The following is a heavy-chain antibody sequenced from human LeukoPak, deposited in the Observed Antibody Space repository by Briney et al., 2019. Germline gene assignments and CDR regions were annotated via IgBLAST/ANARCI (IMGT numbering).Heavy chain of an antibody. CDR1: GFTFDDYG. CDR2: ISGSGGST. D-gene: IGHD3-22*01. Sequence: GGSLRLSCAASGFTFDDYGMSWVRQAPGKGLEWVSAISGSGGSTYYADSVKGRFTISRDNSKNTLYLQMNSLRAEDTAVYYCAKVLRHYYDSSGYDAFDISGQGTMVTVPS. CDR3: AKVLRHYYDSSGYDAFDI. J-gene: IGHJ3*02. V-gene: IGHV3-23*01.